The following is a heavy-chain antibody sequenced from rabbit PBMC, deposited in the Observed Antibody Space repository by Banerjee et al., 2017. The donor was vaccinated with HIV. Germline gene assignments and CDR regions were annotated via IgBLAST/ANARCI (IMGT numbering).Heavy chain of an antibody. V-gene: IGHV1S43*01. D-gene: IGHD4-1*01. CDR2: VDTGDGTT. J-gene: IGHJ4*01. Sequence: QQQLVESGGGLVKPGASLTLTCKASGFSFSSGLPMCWGRQAPGKGLEWIASVDTGDGTTYYASWVNGRFTVSLDNAQNTVFLQMTSLTPADTATYFCARANNSGWGGYFNLWGPGTLVTVS. CDR1: GFSFSSGLP. CDR3: ARANNSGWGGYFNL.